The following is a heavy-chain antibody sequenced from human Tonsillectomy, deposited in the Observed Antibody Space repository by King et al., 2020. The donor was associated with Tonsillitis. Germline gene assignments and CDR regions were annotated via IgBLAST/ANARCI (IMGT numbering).Heavy chain of an antibody. CDR3: ARVTTVSTIRFDV. J-gene: IGHJ6*02. CDR1: GGTFSSYA. CDR2: IITIFGTT. V-gene: IGHV1-69*12. Sequence: QLVQSGAEVKKPGSSVKVSCKASGGTFSSYAISWVRQAPGQGLEWMGGIITIFGTTNYAQNFQGRVTITADESTSTANMELSSLRSEDTAVYYCARVTTVSTIRFDVWGQGTTVTVSS. D-gene: IGHD4-11*01.